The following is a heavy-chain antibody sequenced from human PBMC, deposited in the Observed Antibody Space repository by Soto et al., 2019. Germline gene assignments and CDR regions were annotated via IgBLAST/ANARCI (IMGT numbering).Heavy chain of an antibody. CDR2: IKQDGSEK. CDR1: GFTFSNYW. D-gene: IGHD4-17*01. CDR3: ASKLYGAPNY. J-gene: IGHJ4*02. V-gene: IGHV3-7*01. Sequence: EVQLVESGGGLVQPGGSLRLSCAVSGFTFSNYWMTWVRQAPGKGLEWVANIKQDGSEKYYVDSVKGRFTISRDNAKNSLFLQMNSLRAEYTAVDYCASKLYGAPNYWGQGTLVTVSS.